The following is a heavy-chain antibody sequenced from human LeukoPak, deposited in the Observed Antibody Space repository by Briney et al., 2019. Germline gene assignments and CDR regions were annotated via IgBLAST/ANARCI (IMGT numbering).Heavy chain of an antibody. CDR1: GGSFSGYY. V-gene: IGHV4-34*01. Sequence: SETLSLTCAVYGGSFSGYYWSWIRQPPGKGLEWIGEINHSGSTNYNPSLKSRVTISVDTSKDQFSLKLSSVTAADTAVYYCARGRGDYWGQGTLVTVSS. CDR2: INHSGST. CDR3: ARGRGDY. J-gene: IGHJ4*02.